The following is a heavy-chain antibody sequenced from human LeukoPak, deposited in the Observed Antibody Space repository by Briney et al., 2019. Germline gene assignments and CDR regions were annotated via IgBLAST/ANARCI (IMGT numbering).Heavy chain of an antibody. CDR1: GYSFTSYW. D-gene: IGHD4-11*01. V-gene: IGHV5-51*01. CDR2: IYPGDSDT. CDR3: AAQSNYVPGDHYYGMDV. J-gene: IGHJ6*02. Sequence: GESLKISCKGSGYSFTSYWIGWVRQMPGKGLEWMGIIYPGDSDTRYSPSFQGQVTISADKSISTAYLQWSSLKASDTAMYYCAAQSNYVPGDHYYGMDVWGQGTTVTVSS.